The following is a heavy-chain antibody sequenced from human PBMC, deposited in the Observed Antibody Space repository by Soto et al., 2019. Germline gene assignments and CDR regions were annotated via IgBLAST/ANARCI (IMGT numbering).Heavy chain of an antibody. CDR3: AREGSGYNF. CDR2: IVPVFGRP. J-gene: IGHJ4*02. CDR1: GYTFTSYP. Sequence: SVKVSCKASGYTFTSYPMHWVRQAPGQGLEWMGGIVPVFGRPNYAQRFRGRLTITADESTSTGYMELISLRSDDTAVYYCAREGSGYNFWGQGTQVTVSS. D-gene: IGHD5-12*01. V-gene: IGHV1-69*13.